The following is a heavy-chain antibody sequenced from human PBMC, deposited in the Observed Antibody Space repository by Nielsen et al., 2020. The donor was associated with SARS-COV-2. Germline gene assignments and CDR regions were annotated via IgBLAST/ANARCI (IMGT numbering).Heavy chain of an antibody. V-gene: IGHV4-59*08. CDR1: GGSIGSYY. Sequence: SETLSLTCTVSGGSIGSYYWSWIRQPPGKGLEWIGYIYYSGSTNYNPSLKSRVTISVDTSKNQFSLKLSSVTAADTAVYYCASYYYDSSGYNYGMDVWGQGTTVTVSS. J-gene: IGHJ6*02. D-gene: IGHD3-22*01. CDR2: IYYSGST. CDR3: ASYYYDSSGYNYGMDV.